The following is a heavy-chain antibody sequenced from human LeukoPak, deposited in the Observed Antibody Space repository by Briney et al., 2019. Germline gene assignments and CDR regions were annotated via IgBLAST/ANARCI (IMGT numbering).Heavy chain of an antibody. D-gene: IGHD3-22*01. Sequence: ASVKVSCKASGYTFTSYYMHWVRQAPGQGLEWMGIINPSGGSTSYAQKFQGRVTMTRDTSTSTVYMELSSLRSEDTAVYYCARDLTSYYDSSGYYPDAFDIWGQGAMVTVSS. J-gene: IGHJ3*02. V-gene: IGHV1-46*01. CDR2: INPSGGST. CDR1: GYTFTSYY. CDR3: ARDLTSYYDSSGYYPDAFDI.